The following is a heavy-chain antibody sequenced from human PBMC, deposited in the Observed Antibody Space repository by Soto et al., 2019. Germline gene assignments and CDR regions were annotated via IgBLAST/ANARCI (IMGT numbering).Heavy chain of an antibody. CDR3: AKDGLRYCSGGSCALGFDP. D-gene: IGHD2-15*01. V-gene: IGHV3-30*18. J-gene: IGHJ5*02. CDR1: GFTFSSYG. Sequence: GGSLRLSCAASGFTFSSYGMHWVRQAPGKGLEWVAVISYDGSNKYYADSGKGRFTISRDNSKNKQYLQMNSLRAEDTAVYYCAKDGLRYCSGGSCALGFDPWGQGTLVTVSS. CDR2: ISYDGSNK.